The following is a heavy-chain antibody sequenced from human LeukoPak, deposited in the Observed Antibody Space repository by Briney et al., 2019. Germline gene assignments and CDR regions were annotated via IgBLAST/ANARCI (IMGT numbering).Heavy chain of an antibody. V-gene: IGHV3-33*01. CDR1: EFTVTTYG. Sequence: PGGSLRLSCAASEFTVTTYGMHWVRQAPGKGLEWVAFIYYDGSNIYYADYVKGRFTISRDISKNTLYLQMDSLRAEDTAIYYCARDWKTNSFDYWGQGTLVTVPS. CDR3: ARDWKTNSFDY. J-gene: IGHJ4*02. D-gene: IGHD1-1*01. CDR2: IYYDGSNI.